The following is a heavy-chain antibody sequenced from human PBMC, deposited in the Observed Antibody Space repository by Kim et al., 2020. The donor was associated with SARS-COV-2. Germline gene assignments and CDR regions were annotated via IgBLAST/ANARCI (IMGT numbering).Heavy chain of an antibody. CDR2: ICDGDSKT. CDR1: GFTISSYA. D-gene: IGHD2-15*01. J-gene: IGHJ4*02. V-gene: IGHV3-23*01. CDR3: AKGGRNSCYSRLEY. Sequence: GGSLRLSCAASGFTISSYALPWVRQAPGKVPEWVATICDGDSKTHYVDSVKGRFTISRDNSKSTLWLEMNSLRADDTAVYYCAKGGRNSCYSRLEYWGPRALVTVSS.